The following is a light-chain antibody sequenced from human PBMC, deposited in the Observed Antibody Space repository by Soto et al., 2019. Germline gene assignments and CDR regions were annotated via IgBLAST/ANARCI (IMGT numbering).Light chain of an antibody. CDR1: SDDVGGYNY. Sequence: QSALTQPASVSGSPGQSITIYCTGTSDDVGGYNYVSWYQQHPGKAPKLMIFEVNNRPSGVSNRFSGSRSGNTASLTISGLQAEDEADYYCSSYRSGNTLGVFGGGTKLTVL. CDR2: EVN. V-gene: IGLV2-14*01. CDR3: SSYRSGNTLGV. J-gene: IGLJ3*02.